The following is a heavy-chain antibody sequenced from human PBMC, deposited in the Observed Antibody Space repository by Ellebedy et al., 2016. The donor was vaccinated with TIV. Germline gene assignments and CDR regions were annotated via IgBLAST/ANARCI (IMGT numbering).Heavy chain of an antibody. Sequence: GGSLRLXXAASGFTFSSYSMNWVRQAPGKGLEWVSYISSSSSTIYYADSVKGRFTISRDNAKNSLYLQMNSLRDEDTAVYYCARDVRALTGYAFDIWGQGTMVTVSS. J-gene: IGHJ3*02. V-gene: IGHV3-48*02. CDR2: ISSSSSTI. CDR3: ARDVRALTGYAFDI. CDR1: GFTFSSYS. D-gene: IGHD3-9*01.